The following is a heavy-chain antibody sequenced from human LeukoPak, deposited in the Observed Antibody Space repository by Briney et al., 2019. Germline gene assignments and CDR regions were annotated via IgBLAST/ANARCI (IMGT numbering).Heavy chain of an antibody. D-gene: IGHD3-3*01. CDR3: ARAFRRFLDYYYYAMDV. CDR2: IYYSGST. Sequence: SQTLSLTCAVSGGSISSGDYYWTWIRQPPGKGLEWIVYIYYSGSTYYNPSLKSRVTISVDTSKNQFSLKLSSVTAADTAVYYCARAFRRFLDYYYYAMDVWGQGTTVTVSS. V-gene: IGHV4-30-4*01. CDR1: GGSISSGDYY. J-gene: IGHJ6*02.